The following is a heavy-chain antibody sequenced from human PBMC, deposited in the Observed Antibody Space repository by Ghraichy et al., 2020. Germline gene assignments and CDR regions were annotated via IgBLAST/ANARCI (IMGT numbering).Heavy chain of an antibody. Sequence: GGSLRLSCAASGFTFSSYAMHWVRQAPGKGLEWVAVISYDGSNKYYADSVKGRFTISRDNSKNTLYLQMNSLRAEDTAVYYCARPYYYDSSGYYSLKYYFDYWGQGTLVTVSS. D-gene: IGHD3-22*01. CDR1: GFTFSSYA. CDR2: ISYDGSNK. J-gene: IGHJ4*02. CDR3: ARPYYYDSSGYYSLKYYFDY. V-gene: IGHV3-30*04.